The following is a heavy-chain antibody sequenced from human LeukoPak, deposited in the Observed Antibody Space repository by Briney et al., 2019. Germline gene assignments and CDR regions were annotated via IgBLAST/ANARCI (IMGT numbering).Heavy chain of an antibody. CDR2: IYTSGST. D-gene: IGHD3-22*01. CDR3: ARGDMGYYYDSSGPHFDY. Sequence: SETLSLTCTVSGGSISSYYWSWIRQPAGKGLEWIGRIYTSGSTNYNPSLKSRVTMSVDTSKNQFSLKLSSVTAADTAVYYRARGDMGYYYDSSGPHFDYWGQGTLVTVSS. V-gene: IGHV4-4*07. J-gene: IGHJ4*02. CDR1: GGSISSYY.